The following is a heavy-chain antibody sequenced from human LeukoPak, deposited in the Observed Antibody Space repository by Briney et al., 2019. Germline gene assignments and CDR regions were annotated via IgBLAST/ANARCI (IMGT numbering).Heavy chain of an antibody. Sequence: GGSLRLSCAASGFTFSSYAMSWVRQAPGKGLEWVSAISGSGGSTYYADSVKGRFTISRDNSKNTLYLQKNSLRAEDTAVYYCAKRYDILTGTDYWGQGTLVTVSS. CDR3: AKRYDILTGTDY. CDR2: ISGSGGST. J-gene: IGHJ4*02. D-gene: IGHD3-9*01. V-gene: IGHV3-23*01. CDR1: GFTFSSYA.